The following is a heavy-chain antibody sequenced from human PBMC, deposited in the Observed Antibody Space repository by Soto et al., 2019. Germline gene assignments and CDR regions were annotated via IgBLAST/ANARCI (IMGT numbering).Heavy chain of an antibody. V-gene: IGHV1-18*01. J-gene: IGHJ4*02. Sequence: QVRLVQSGAEVKKPGASVKVSCKASGYTFTSYGISWVRQAPGQGLEWMGWISAYNGNTNYAQKLQGRVTMTTDTSTSTAYMELRSLRSDDTAVYYCARIVVVPAAEFLDKGNYFDYWGQGTLVTVSS. CDR2: ISAYNGNT. CDR3: ARIVVVPAAEFLDKGNYFDY. D-gene: IGHD2-2*01. CDR1: GYTFTSYG.